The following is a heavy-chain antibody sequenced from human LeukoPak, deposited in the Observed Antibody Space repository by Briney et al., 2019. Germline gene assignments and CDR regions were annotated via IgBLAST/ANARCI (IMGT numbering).Heavy chain of an antibody. V-gene: IGHV1-3*01. CDR3: ARVLRSDDAFDI. J-gene: IGHJ3*02. CDR1: GYTFTSYA. CDR2: INAGNGNT. Sequence: ASVKVSCKASGYTFTSYAMHWVRQAPGQRLEWMGWINAGNGNTKYSQKFQGRVTITRDTSASTAYMELSSLRSEDTAVYYCARVLRSDDAFDIWGQGTMVTVSS.